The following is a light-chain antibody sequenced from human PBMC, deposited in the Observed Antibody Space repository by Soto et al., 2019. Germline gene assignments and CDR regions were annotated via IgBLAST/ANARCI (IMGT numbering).Light chain of an antibody. Sequence: DLQITQSLSSVSAPVEHRVTTTCRASQSISSYLNWYQQKPGKAPKLLIYAASSLQSGVPSRFSGSGSGTDFTLTISSLQPEDFATYYCQQSYSTPRTFGQGTRLEIK. CDR2: AAS. CDR3: QQSYSTPRT. CDR1: QSISSY. J-gene: IGKJ5*01. V-gene: IGKV1-39*01.